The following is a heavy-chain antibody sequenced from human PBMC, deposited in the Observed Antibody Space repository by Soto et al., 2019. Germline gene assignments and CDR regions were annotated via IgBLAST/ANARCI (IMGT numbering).Heavy chain of an antibody. V-gene: IGHV4-34*01. D-gene: IGHD2-8*01. CDR1: GGSFSGYY. J-gene: IGHJ4*02. CDR3: ASLRSKGLGYCTNGVCQNHQFHQDY. CDR2: INHSGST. Sequence: PSETLSLTCAVYGGSFSGYYWSWIRQPPGKGLEWIGEINHSGSTNYNPSLKSRVTISVDTSKNQFSLKLSSVTAADTAVYYCASLRSKGLGYCTNGVCQNHQFHQDYWGQGTLVTVSS.